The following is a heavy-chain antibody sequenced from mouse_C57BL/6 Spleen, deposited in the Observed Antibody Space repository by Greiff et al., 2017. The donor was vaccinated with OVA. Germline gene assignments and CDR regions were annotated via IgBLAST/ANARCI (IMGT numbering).Heavy chain of an antibody. CDR3: ARYDGYYFPMDY. Sequence: VKLQESGAELVRPGTSVKVSCKASGYAFTNYLIEWVKQRPGQGLEWIGVINPGSGGTNYNEKFKGKATLTADKSSSTAYMQLSSLTSEDSAVYFCARYDGYYFPMDYWGQGTSVTVSS. CDR2: INPGSGGT. CDR1: GYAFTNYL. D-gene: IGHD2-3*01. J-gene: IGHJ4*01. V-gene: IGHV1-54*01.